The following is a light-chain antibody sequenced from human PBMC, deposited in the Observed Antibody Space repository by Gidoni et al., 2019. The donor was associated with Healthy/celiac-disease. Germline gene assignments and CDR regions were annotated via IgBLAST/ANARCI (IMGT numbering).Light chain of an antibody. CDR2: DAS. V-gene: IGKV3-11*01. CDR1: QSVSSY. Sequence: EIVLTQSPATLSLSPGESATHPCRASQSVSSYLAWYQQKPGQAPRLLIYDASNSATGIPARFSGSGSGTDFTLTISSLEPEDFAVYYCQQRSNWHTFGGGTKVEIK. J-gene: IGKJ4*01. CDR3: QQRSNWHT.